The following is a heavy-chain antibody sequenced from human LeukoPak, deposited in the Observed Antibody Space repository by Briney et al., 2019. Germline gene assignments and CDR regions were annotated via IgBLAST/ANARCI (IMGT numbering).Heavy chain of an antibody. Sequence: SETLSLTCTVSGGSISSYYWSWIRQPAGKGLEWIGRIYTSGSTNYNPSLKSRVTMSVDTSKNQFSLKLSSVTAADTAVYYCARGRYPNDYGDYWGFRYYYYMDVWGKGTTVTVSS. V-gene: IGHV4-4*07. CDR1: GGSISSYY. CDR2: IYTSGST. J-gene: IGHJ6*03. D-gene: IGHD4-17*01. CDR3: ARGRYPNDYGDYWGFRYYYYMDV.